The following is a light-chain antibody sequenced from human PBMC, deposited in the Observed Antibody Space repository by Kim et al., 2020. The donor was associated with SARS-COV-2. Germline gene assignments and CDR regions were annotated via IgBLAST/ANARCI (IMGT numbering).Light chain of an antibody. CDR2: FYS. J-gene: IGLJ2*01. V-gene: IGLV3-21*04. Sequence: PGKTASVTCLGNNIRNKRVHCYQQKPGHAPVLVISFYSHRPSGIPARFSGSNSGTTATLTIGRVEAVDEADYYCQVYDSDGDHVVFGGGTQLTVL. CDR1: NIRNKR. CDR3: QVYDSDGDHVV.